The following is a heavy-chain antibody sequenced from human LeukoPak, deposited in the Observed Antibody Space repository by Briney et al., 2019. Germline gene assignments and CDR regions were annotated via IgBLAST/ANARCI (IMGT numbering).Heavy chain of an antibody. CDR1: GDXISSYY. CDR3: ARVGHIVAAGTYDY. CDR2: IFYSGSP. D-gene: IGHD6-13*01. V-gene: IGHV4-59*12. J-gene: IGHJ4*02. Sequence: PSETLSLTCTVSGDXISSYYCSWIRQPPGKGLKWIGNIFYSGSPNYNPSLKSRVTTSFDTSKNQFSLKLSFVTAADTAVYYCARVGHIVAAGTYDYWGQGTLVTVSS.